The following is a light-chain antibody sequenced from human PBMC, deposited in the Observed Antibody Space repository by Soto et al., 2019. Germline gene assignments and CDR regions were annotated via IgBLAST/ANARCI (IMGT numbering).Light chain of an antibody. J-gene: IGKJ1*01. CDR1: QSVSSY. CDR2: GAS. Sequence: EIVLTQSPATLPLSPGERAALSCRASQSVSSYLAWYQQKPGQAPRLLIYGASSRATGIPDRFSGSGSGTDFTLTISRLEPEDFAVYYCQQYGSSPKTFGQGTKVDIK. V-gene: IGKV3-20*01. CDR3: QQYGSSPKT.